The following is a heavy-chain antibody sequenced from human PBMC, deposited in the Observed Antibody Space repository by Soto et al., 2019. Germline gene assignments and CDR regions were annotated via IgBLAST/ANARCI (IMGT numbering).Heavy chain of an antibody. V-gene: IGHV4-30-4*01. J-gene: IGHJ5*01. CDR3: ARGRYCLTGRCFPNWFDS. Sequence: SETLSLTCSVSGDSISTVDYFWAWIRQPPGQALEYIGYIYKSTTTYYNPSFESRVAISLDTSKSQFSLTVTSVTAADTAVYFCARGRYCLTGRCFPNWFDSWGQRTLVTVSS. CDR2: IYKSTTT. D-gene: IGHD2-15*01. CDR1: GDSISTVDYF.